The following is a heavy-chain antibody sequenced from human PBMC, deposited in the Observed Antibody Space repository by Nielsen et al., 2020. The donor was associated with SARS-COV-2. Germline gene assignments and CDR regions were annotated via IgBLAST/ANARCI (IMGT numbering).Heavy chain of an antibody. CDR3: ARAGPSSSWYPYYYYGMDV. CDR2: ISSSGSTI. D-gene: IGHD6-13*01. J-gene: IGHJ6*02. Sequence: GGSLRLSCAASGFTFSSYEVNWVRQAPGQGLEWVSYISSSGSTIYYADSVKGRFTISRDNAKNSLYLQMNSLRAEDTAVYYCARAGPSSSWYPYYYYGMDVWGQGTTVTVSS. CDR1: GFTFSSYE. V-gene: IGHV3-48*03.